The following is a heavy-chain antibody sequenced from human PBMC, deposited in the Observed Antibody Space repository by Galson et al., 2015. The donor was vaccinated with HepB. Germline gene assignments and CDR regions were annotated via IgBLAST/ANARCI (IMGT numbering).Heavy chain of an antibody. Sequence: SLRLSCAASGFTFSNYWMHWVRQAPGKGLVWVSRVNGDGSSTSYADFVKGRFTISRDNPKNTLYLQMNSLSAEDTAVYFCVRELGYSVRPIEFDSRGQGTLVTVSA. D-gene: IGHD2-15*01. CDR1: GFTFSNYW. CDR3: VRELGYSVRPIEFDS. J-gene: IGHJ4*02. V-gene: IGHV3-74*01. CDR2: VNGDGSST.